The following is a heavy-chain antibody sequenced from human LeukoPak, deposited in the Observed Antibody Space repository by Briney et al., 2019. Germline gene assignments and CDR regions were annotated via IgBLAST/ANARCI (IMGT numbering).Heavy chain of an antibody. CDR1: GGSISSSSYY. Sequence: PSETLSLTCTVSGGSISSSSYYWGWIRQPPGKGLEWIGTIYYSGSTYYNPSLKSRVTISVDTSKNQFSLKLSSVTAADTAVYYCARRGMAAAGCFDYWGQGTLVTVSS. D-gene: IGHD6-13*01. V-gene: IGHV4-39*01. J-gene: IGHJ4*02. CDR2: IYYSGST. CDR3: ARRGMAAAGCFDY.